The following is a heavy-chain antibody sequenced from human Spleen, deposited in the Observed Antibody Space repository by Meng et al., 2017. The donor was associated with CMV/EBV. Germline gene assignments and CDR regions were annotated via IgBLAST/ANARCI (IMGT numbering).Heavy chain of an antibody. CDR2: ISGYNGNT. CDR3: ARDFCSTSCYVTWFDP. V-gene: IGHV1-18*01. J-gene: IGHJ5*01. Sequence: ASVKVSCKASGYTFTSYGVSWVRQAPGQGLEWMGWISGYNGNTNYAQKLQGRVTMTTDTSTSTAYMELRSLRSDDTAVYYCARDFCSTSCYVTWFDPWGQGTLVTVSS. CDR1: GYTFTSYG. D-gene: IGHD2-2*01.